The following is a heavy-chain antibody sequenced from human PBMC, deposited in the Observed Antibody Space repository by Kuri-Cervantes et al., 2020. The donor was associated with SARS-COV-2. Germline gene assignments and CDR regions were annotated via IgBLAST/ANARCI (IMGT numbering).Heavy chain of an antibody. J-gene: IGHJ4*02. V-gene: IGHV3-23*01. CDR3: AGVGRSSSYSLAARDY. D-gene: IGHD6-6*01. CDR1: GFTFSSYA. CDR2: ISGSGGST. Sequence: GGSLRLSCAASGFTFSSYAMSWVRQAPGKGLEWVSAISGSGGSTYYADSVKSRFTISRDNSKNTLYLQMNSLRAEDTAVYYCAGVGRSSSYSLAARDYWGQGTLVTVSS.